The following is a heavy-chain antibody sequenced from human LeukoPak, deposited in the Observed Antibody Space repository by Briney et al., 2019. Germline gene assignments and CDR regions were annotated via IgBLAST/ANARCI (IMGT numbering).Heavy chain of an antibody. CDR2: IIPIFGPA. J-gene: IGHJ5*02. CDR3: ASLYPSVDTPNWFDP. V-gene: IGHV1-69*05. Sequence: ASVKVSCKASGGTFSSYAISWGRQAPGEGLEWMGGIIPIFGPANYAQKFQGRVTITTDESTSTAYMELSSLRSEDTAVYYCASLYPSVDTPNWFDPWGQGTLVTVSS. D-gene: IGHD2-2*02. CDR1: GGTFSSYA.